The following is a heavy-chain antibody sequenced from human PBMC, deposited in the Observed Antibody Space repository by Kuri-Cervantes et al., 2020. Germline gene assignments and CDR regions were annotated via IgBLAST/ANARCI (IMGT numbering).Heavy chain of an antibody. CDR1: GYSISSGYY. J-gene: IGHJ4*02. D-gene: IGHD1-26*01. V-gene: IGHV4-38-2*01. Sequence: SQTLSLTCAVSGYSISSGYYWGWIRQPPGKGLEWIGEINHGGSTNYNPSLKSRVTIPVDTSKNQFSLKLSSVTAADTAVYYCARGALGGSYFDYWGQGTLVTVSS. CDR3: ARGALGGSYFDY. CDR2: INHGGST.